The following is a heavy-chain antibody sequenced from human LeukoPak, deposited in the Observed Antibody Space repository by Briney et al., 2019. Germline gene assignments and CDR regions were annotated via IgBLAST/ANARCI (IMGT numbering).Heavy chain of an antibody. J-gene: IGHJ4*02. Sequence: GASLRLSCTASGFAFSAYVMTWVRPAPGKGLEWVSVISGGGGNTYYVDSVKGRFTISRDNSKNTLYLQMNSLRAEDTAVYYCAGGRYGSAWDFDFWGQRTLVTVSS. CDR3: AGGRYGSAWDFDF. D-gene: IGHD6-19*01. V-gene: IGHV3-23*01. CDR1: GFAFSAYV. CDR2: ISGGGGNT.